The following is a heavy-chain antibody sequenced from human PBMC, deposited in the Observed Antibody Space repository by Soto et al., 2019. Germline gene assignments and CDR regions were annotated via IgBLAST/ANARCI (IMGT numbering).Heavy chain of an antibody. CDR1: GGTFSSYA. V-gene: IGHV1-69*13. CDR2: IIPIFGTA. CDR3: ARDSPQMRFLGKFYYFDY. Sequence: ASVKVSCKASGGTFSSYAISWVRQAPGQGLEWMGGIIPIFGTANYAQKFQGRVTITADESTSTAYMELSSLRSEDTAVYYCARDSPQMRFLGKFYYFDYWGQGTLVTVSS. D-gene: IGHD3-3*01. J-gene: IGHJ4*02.